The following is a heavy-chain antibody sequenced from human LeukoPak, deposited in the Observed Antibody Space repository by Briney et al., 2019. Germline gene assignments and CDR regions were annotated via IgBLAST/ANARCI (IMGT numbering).Heavy chain of an antibody. CDR2: IYWNDDK. J-gene: IGHJ1*01. V-gene: IGHV2-5*01. D-gene: IGHD3-16*02. Sequence: SGPTLVKPTQTLTLTCTFSGFSLSTSGVGVGWIRQPPGKALEWLALIYWNDDKRYSPSLKSRLTITKDTSKNQVVLTMTNMDPVDTATYYCAHSPRLGYDYVWGSYRLQYFQHWGQGTLVTVSS. CDR1: GFSLSTSGVG. CDR3: AHSPRLGYDYVWGSYRLQYFQH.